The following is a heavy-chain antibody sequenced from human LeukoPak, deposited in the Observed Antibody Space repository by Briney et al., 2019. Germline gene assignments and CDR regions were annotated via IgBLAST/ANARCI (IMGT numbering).Heavy chain of an antibody. Sequence: ASVKVSCKASGYTFTSYGISWVRQAPGQGLEWMGWISAYNGNTNYAQKLQGRVTMTTDTSTSTAYMELSTLTSDDTAVYSCARGRPSAEPPDHWGQGTLVAVSS. D-gene: IGHD6-6*01. V-gene: IGHV1-18*01. CDR2: ISAYNGNT. CDR3: ARGRPSAEPPDH. J-gene: IGHJ4*02. CDR1: GYTFTSYG.